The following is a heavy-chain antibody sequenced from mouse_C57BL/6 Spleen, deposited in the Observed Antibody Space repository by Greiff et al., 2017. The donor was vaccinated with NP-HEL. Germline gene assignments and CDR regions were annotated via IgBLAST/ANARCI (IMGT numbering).Heavy chain of an antibody. J-gene: IGHJ2*01. CDR3: ARNYYGSTSDY. V-gene: IGHV1-55*01. CDR2: IYPGSGST. CDR1: GYTFTSYW. Sequence: QVQLQQPGAELVKPGASVKMSCKASGYTFTSYWITWVKQRPGQGLEWIGDIYPGSGSTNYNETFKSKATLTVDTSSSTAYMQLSSLTSEDSAVYYCARNYYGSTSDYWGQGTTLTVSS. D-gene: IGHD1-1*01.